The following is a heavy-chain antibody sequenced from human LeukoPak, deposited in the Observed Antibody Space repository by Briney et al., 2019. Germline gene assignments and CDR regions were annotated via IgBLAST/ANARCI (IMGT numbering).Heavy chain of an antibody. D-gene: IGHD2-2*01. CDR2: ISWNSGSI. Sequence: PGRSLRLSCTASGFTFDDYAMHWVRQAPGKGLEWVSGISWNSGSIGYADSVKGRFTISRDNAKNSLYLQMNSLRAEDMALYYCAKGVLSDIVVLPAAPLSYYMDVWGKGTALTVSS. V-gene: IGHV3-9*03. J-gene: IGHJ6*03. CDR1: GFTFDDYA. CDR3: AKGVLSDIVVLPAAPLSYYMDV.